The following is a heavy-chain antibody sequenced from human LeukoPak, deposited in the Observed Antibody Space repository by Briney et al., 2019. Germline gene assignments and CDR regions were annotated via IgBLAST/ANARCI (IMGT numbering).Heavy chain of an antibody. J-gene: IGHJ4*02. CDR1: GVTFSSYG. CDR3: ARDEDGRSSNYVFDY. V-gene: IGHV3-30-3*01. CDR2: ISKDGSQR. Sequence: PGGSLRLSCAASGVTFSSYGMHWVRPAPGKGLEWVAVISKDGSQRYYADSVKGRFTISRDNSKNTVYLQMTTLRVEDTAVYYCARDEDGRSSNYVFDYWGQGTLVTVSS. D-gene: IGHD3-16*01.